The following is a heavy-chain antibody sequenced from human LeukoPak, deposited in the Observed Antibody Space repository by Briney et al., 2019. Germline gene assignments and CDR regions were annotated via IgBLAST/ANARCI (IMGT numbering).Heavy chain of an antibody. D-gene: IGHD1-1*01. V-gene: IGHV3-23*01. J-gene: IGHJ4*02. CDR3: AKGFWNDGGIGFDY. Sequence: GGSLRLSCAASGFTLSSYVMTWVGQAQGKGLEWFSGISGSGDNTNYADSVKGRFTISRENSKNTLYLQVNSLRADDTAVYYCAKGFWNDGGIGFDYWGQGTLVTVSS. CDR1: GFTLSSYV. CDR2: ISGSGDNT.